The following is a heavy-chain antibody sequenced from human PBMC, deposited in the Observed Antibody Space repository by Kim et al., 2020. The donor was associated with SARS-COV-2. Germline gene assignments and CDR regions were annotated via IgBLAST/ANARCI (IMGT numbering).Heavy chain of an antibody. V-gene: IGHV3-33*01. CDR3: ASDVGYDSSGYHDRNYYYYGIDG. CDR1: GFTFSSYG. D-gene: IGHD3-22*01. J-gene: IGHJ6*01. Sequence: GGSLRLSCAASGFTFSSYGMHWVRQAPGKGLEWVAVIWNDGSNKYYADSVKGRFTISRDNSKNTLYLQMNSLRAEDTAVYYCASDVGYDSSGYHDRNYYYYGIDGCVEGTANTVSS. CDR2: IWNDGSNK.